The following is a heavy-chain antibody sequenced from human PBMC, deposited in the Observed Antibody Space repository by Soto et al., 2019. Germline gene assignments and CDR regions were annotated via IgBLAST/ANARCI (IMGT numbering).Heavy chain of an antibody. CDR3: ARAPPGSGWYLPYYYYYYYGMDV. CDR1: GCTFSSYW. V-gene: IGHV3-7*03. D-gene: IGHD6-19*01. CDR2: IKQDGSEK. J-gene: IGHJ6*02. Sequence: GGSLRRSCAASGCTFSSYWRSWVRQAPGKGLEWVANIKQDGSEKYYVDSVKCRFTISRDNAKSSLYLQMNSLRAEDTAVYYCARAPPGSGWYLPYYYYYYYGMDVWGQGTTVTVSS.